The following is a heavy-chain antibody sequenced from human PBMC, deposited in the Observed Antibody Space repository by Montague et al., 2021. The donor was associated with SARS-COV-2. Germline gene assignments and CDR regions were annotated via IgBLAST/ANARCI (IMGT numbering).Heavy chain of an antibody. CDR2: IYSSGTT. CDR3: FVSPTYYTAWVDP. Sequence: SETLSLTCTVSGASINHNTYYWGWIRQPPGKGLEWIGSIYSSGTTYYNASLKSRVTISIGTSKTHFSLQLSSVTAADTAVYCCFVSPTYYTAWVDPWGQGTLVTVSS. V-gene: IGHV4-39*02. CDR1: GASINHNTYY. D-gene: IGHD3-3*01. J-gene: IGHJ5*02.